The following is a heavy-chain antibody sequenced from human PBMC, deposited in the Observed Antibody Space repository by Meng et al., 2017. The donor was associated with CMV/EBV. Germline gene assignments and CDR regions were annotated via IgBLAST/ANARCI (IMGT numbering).Heavy chain of an antibody. CDR1: GSTSSSYW. CDR2: IKQDGSEK. Sequence: GGSLRPSCAASGSTSSSYWMSWVRQAPGKGLEWVANIKQDGSEKYYVDSVKGRFTISRDNAKNSLYLQMNSLRAEDTAVYYCARGYMGARWGDFDYWGQGTLVTVSS. D-gene: IGHD1-1*01. J-gene: IGHJ4*02. V-gene: IGHV3-7*01. CDR3: ARGYMGARWGDFDY.